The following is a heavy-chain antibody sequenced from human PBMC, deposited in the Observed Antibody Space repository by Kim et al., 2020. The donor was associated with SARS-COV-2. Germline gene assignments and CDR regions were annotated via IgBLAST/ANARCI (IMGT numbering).Heavy chain of an antibody. J-gene: IGHJ6*02. D-gene: IGHD3-10*01. CDR3: ARLLLWFGELSPGGSYVMDV. V-gene: IGHV4-59*01. Sequence: RVTISVDTSKNQFSLKLSSVTAADTAVYYCARLLLWFGELSPGGSYVMDVWGQGTTVTVSS.